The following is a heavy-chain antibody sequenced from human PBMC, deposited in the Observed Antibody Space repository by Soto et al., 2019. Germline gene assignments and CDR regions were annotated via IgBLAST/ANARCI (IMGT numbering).Heavy chain of an antibody. CDR1: GLIFRNYG. CDR2: ISNDGSKE. Sequence: QVLLLESGGGGGQPGRSLRLSCAASGLIFRNYGMHWVRQSPGKGLEWVEVISNDGSKEYYADSVKGKITISRDNSNNTVYLQMNSLRAEDTAVYYCLRRHVVGYGETDNWGQGPLVTVSS. V-gene: IGHV3-30*03. CDR3: LRRHVVGYGETDN. D-gene: IGHD2-15*01. J-gene: IGHJ4*02.